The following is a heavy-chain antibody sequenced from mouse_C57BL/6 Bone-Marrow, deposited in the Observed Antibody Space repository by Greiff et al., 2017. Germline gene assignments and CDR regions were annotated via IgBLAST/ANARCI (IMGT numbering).Heavy chain of an antibody. D-gene: IGHD1-1*01. CDR1: GYTFTNYW. CDR2: IYPGGGYT. J-gene: IGHJ4*01. CDR3: ARWGYYGSSPYYDAMDD. Sequence: QVQLQQSGAELVRPGTSVKMSCKASGYTFTNYWIGWAKQRPGHGLEWIGDIYPGGGYTNYNETFKGKATLTADKSYSTAYMQFSSLTSEDSAIYDCARWGYYGSSPYYDAMDDWGQGTSVTVSA. V-gene: IGHV1-63*01.